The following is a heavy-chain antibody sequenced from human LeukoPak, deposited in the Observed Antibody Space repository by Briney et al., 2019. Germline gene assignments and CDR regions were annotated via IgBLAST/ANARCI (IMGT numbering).Heavy chain of an antibody. CDR1: GGSISSGGYY. D-gene: IGHD3-3*01. J-gene: IGHJ3*02. CDR3: ARDGPIFGVVIMNPDAFDI. CDR2: IYHSGST. Sequence: SQTLSLTCTVSGGSISSGGYYWSWIRQPPGKGLEWIGYIYHSGSTYYNPSLKSRVTISVDTSKNQFSLKLSSVTAADTAVYYCARDGPIFGVVIMNPDAFDIWGQGTMVTVSS. V-gene: IGHV4-30-2*01.